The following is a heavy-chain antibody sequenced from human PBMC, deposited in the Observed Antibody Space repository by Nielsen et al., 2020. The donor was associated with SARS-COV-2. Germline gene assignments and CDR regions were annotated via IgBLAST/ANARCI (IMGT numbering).Heavy chain of an antibody. CDR1: GFTFSSYW. CDR3: ARDLGYDFWSGYQYYYGMDV. Sequence: GESLKISCAASGFTFSSYWMSWVRQAPGKGLEWVANIKQDGSEKYYVDSVKGRFTIYRDNAKNSLYLQMNSLRAEDTAVYYCARDLGYDFWSGYQYYYGMDVWGQGTTVTVSS. D-gene: IGHD3-3*01. CDR2: IKQDGSEK. V-gene: IGHV3-7*01. J-gene: IGHJ6*02.